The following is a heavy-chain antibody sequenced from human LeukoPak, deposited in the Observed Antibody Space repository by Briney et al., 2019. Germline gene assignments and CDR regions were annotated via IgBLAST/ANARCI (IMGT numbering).Heavy chain of an antibody. CDR1: GYSFTSYG. V-gene: IGHV1-18*01. Sequence: ASVKVSCKASGYSFTSYGMTWVRQAPGQGLVWMGWISGHDGYAKYAENLQGRVTLTIDTSTTTAYMEMRSLGSDDTAVYSCARAPPGLTFGPGDYWGQGSLVIVSS. CDR2: ISGHDGYA. J-gene: IGHJ4*02. D-gene: IGHD1-14*01. CDR3: ARAPPGLTFGPGDY.